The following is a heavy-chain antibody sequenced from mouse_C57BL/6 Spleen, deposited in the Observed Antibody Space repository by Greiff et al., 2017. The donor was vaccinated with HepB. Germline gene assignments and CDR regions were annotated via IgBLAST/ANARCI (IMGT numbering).Heavy chain of an antibody. CDR3: ARSYGSSYPTYAMDY. D-gene: IGHD1-1*01. CDR2: IYPSDSET. Sequence: QVQLQQPGAELVRPGSSVKLSCKASGYTFTSYWMDWVKQRPGQGLEWIGNIYPSDSETHYNQKFKDKATLTVDKSSSTAYMQLSSLTSEDSAVYYCARSYGSSYPTYAMDYWGQGTSVTVSS. CDR1: GYTFTSYW. V-gene: IGHV1-61*01. J-gene: IGHJ4*01.